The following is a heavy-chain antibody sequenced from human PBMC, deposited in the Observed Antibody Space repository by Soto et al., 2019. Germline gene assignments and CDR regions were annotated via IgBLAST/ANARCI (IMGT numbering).Heavy chain of an antibody. V-gene: IGHV3-53*02. D-gene: IGHD2-2*01. CDR2: IYSGGST. CDR3: ARRLVVPAAMGYYYYGMDV. J-gene: IGHJ6*02. CDR1: GFTVGSNY. Sequence: EVQLVETGGGLIQPGGSLRLSCAASGFTVGSNYMSWVRQAPGKGLEWVSVIYSGGSTYYADSVKGRFTISRDNSKNTLSLQMNSLRAEDTAVYYCARRLVVPAAMGYYYYGMDVWGQGTTVTVSS.